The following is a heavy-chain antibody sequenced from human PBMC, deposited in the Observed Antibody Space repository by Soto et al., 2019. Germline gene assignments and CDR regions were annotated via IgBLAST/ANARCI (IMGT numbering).Heavy chain of an antibody. CDR3: ARAMSGYYYDSSGYHY. D-gene: IGHD3-22*01. J-gene: IGHJ4*02. V-gene: IGHV1-18*01. CDR2: ISAYNGNT. Sequence: QVQLVQSGAEVKKPGASVKVSCKASGYTFTSYGISWVRQAPGQGLEWMGWISAYNGNTNYAQKLQGRVTMTTDTPTRTAYMELRSLRSDDTAVYYCARAMSGYYYDSSGYHYWGQGTLVTVSS. CDR1: GYTFTSYG.